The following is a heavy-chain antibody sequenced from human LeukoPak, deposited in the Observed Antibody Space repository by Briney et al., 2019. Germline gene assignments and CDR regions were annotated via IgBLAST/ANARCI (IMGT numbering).Heavy chain of an antibody. CDR1: GFTFSSYA. CDR2: IDSSSSAI. V-gene: IGHV3-48*01. Sequence: GGSLRLSCAASGFTFSSYAMSWVRQAPGKGLEWVSYIDSSSSAIYYADSVKGRFTISRDNAENSLYLQMNSLRAEDTAVYFCARARYCSGNTCYHNFDFWGQGTLVTVSS. CDR3: ARARYCSGNTCYHNFDF. J-gene: IGHJ4*02. D-gene: IGHD2-15*01.